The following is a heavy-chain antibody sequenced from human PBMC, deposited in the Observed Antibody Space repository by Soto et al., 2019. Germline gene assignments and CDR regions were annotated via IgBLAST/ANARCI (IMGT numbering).Heavy chain of an antibody. J-gene: IGHJ4*02. CDR2: ISAYNGNT. V-gene: IGHV1-18*04. CDR3: ARDLRPLGYTVVTPGDY. D-gene: IGHD2-21*02. CDR1: GYTFTSYG. Sequence: QVQLVQSGAEVKKPGASVKVSCKASGYTFTSYGISWVRQAPGQGLEWMGWISAYNGNTNYVQKLQGRVTMTTDTSTSTAYMELRSLRSDDTAVYYCARDLRPLGYTVVTPGDYWGQGTLVTVSS.